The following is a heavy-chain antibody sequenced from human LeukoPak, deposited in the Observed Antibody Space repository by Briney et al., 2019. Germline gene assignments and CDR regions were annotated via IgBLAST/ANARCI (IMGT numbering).Heavy chain of an antibody. Sequence: GASVKVSCKASGGTFSSYAISWVRQAPGQGLEWMGRIIPIFGTANYAQKFQGRVTITTDESTSTAYMELSSLRSEDTAVYYCARVSRRDGYNPGARYFDLWGRGTLVTVSS. J-gene: IGHJ2*01. CDR1: GGTFSSYA. CDR3: ARVSRRDGYNPGARYFDL. D-gene: IGHD5-24*01. V-gene: IGHV1-69*05. CDR2: IIPIFGTA.